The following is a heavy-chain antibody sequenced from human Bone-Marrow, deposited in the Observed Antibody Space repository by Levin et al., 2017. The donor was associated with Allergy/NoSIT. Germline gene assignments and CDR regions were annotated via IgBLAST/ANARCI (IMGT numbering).Heavy chain of an antibody. CDR3: VRDGGYQLLPLLSYFDY. CDR2: VFHTGTT. V-gene: IGHV4-38-2*02. Sequence: SQTLSLTCSVSGYSIRSAYYWGWIRQTPGKGLEWIGSVFHTGTTSYNPSLQSRVTMSRDTSKNHFSLQLRSVTAADTAIYYCVRDGGYQLLPLLSYFDYWGHGVLVTVSS. J-gene: IGHJ4*01. CDR1: GYSIRSAYY. D-gene: IGHD1-26*01.